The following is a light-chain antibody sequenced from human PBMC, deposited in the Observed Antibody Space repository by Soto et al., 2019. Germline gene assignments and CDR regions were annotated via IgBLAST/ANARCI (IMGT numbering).Light chain of an antibody. CDR2: EAS. CDR1: QSISDF. CDR3: QQCYSLPMT. Sequence: DIQMTQSPYTLSASVGDTVTITCRASQSISDFLNWYQQKPGKAPRLLIYEASTLQGGVPSRFSGSGSGTDFTLTISSLQPDDFAGYYCQQCYSLPMTFGQGTKVDIK. V-gene: IGKV1-39*01. J-gene: IGKJ1*01.